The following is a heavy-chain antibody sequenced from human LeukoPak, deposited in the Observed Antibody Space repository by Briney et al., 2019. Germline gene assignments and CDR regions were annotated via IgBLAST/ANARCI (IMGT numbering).Heavy chain of an antibody. CDR1: GFTFSNYG. CDR2: ISFSGANT. Sequence: GGSLRLSCVASGFTFSNYGMSWVRQAPGKGLEWVSRISFSGANTYYVDRVRGRFIIYRDRSKNTQFLQMNSLRADDTPGHYCAKGGYDYAEYGDYLGQGALVTVSS. D-gene: IGHD3-16*01. CDR3: AKGGYDYAEYGDY. J-gene: IGHJ4*02. V-gene: IGHV3-23*01.